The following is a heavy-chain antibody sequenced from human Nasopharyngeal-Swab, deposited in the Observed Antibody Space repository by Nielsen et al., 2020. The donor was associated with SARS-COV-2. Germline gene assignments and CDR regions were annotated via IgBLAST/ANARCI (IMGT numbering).Heavy chain of an antibody. CDR1: RFTFSSWP. Sequence: GGSLRLSCVASRFTFSSWPMHWVRQAPGKGLEWVTVISSDGSDKQYVDSVKGRLTISRDNSKNTLYLQMKSLRAEDTGVYYCASLRADTPDFAYWGQGTLVTVSS. V-gene: IGHV3-30*03. CDR2: ISSDGSDK. J-gene: IGHJ4*02. CDR3: ASLRADTPDFAY. D-gene: IGHD2-15*01.